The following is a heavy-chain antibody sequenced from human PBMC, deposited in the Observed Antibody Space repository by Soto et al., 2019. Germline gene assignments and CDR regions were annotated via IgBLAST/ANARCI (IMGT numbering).Heavy chain of an antibody. CDR2: IYYSGST. Sequence: TLSLTCTVSGGSISSSSYYWGWIRQPPGKGLEWIGSIYYSGSTYYNPSLKSRVTISVDTSKNQFSLKLSSVTAADTAVYYCARSMHYSDGSNYSPFDYWGQGTLVTVSS. CDR1: GGSISSSSYY. V-gene: IGHV4-39*01. CDR3: ARSMHYSDGSNYSPFDY. D-gene: IGHD3-22*01. J-gene: IGHJ4*02.